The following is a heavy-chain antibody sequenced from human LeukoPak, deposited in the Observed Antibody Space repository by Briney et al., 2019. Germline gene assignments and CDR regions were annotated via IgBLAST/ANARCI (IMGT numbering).Heavy chain of an antibody. Sequence: SETLSLTCTVSGGSISSYYWSWIRQPPGKGLEWIGYIYYSGSTNYNPSLKSRVTISVDTSKNQFSLKLSSVTAADTAVYYCARVPHSSGWSIWGQGTLVTVSS. J-gene: IGHJ4*02. CDR3: ARVPHSSGWSI. CDR2: IYYSGST. D-gene: IGHD6-19*01. V-gene: IGHV4-59*01. CDR1: GGSISSYY.